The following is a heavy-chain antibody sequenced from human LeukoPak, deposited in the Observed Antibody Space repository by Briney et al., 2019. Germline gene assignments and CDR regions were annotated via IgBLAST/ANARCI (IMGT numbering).Heavy chain of an antibody. V-gene: IGHV3-53*01. D-gene: IGHD2-15*01. CDR1: GFTFSSYA. CDR3: ARRYCSGGTCYFFDY. Sequence: GGSLRLSCAASGFTFSSYAMSWVRQAPGKGLEWVSLICSGGNTYYADSVKGRFTISRDDSKNTLYLQMNSLRAEDTAVYYCARRYCSGGTCYFFDYWGQGTLVTVSS. J-gene: IGHJ4*02. CDR2: ICSGGNT.